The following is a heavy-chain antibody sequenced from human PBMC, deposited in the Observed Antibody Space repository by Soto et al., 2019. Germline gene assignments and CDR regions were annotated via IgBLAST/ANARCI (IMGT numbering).Heavy chain of an antibody. CDR1: GGTFSSYA. Sequence: QVQLVQSGAEVKKRGSSVKVSCKASGGTFSSYAISWVRQAPGQGLEWMGGIIPISGTANYAQKLQGRVTITADESTSTAYMELSSLRSEDTAVYYWARSQGSSTSLEIYYYYYYGMEVWGQGTTVTVSS. D-gene: IGHD2-2*01. CDR2: IIPISGTA. V-gene: IGHV1-69*01. CDR3: ARSQGSSTSLEIYYYYYYGMEV. J-gene: IGHJ6*02.